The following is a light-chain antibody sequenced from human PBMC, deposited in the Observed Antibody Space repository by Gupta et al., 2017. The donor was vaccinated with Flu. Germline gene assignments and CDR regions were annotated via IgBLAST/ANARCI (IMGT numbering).Light chain of an antibody. CDR2: SNN. V-gene: IGLV1-44*01. CDR1: SSNIGSNT. CDR3: AAWEDSMNVG. Sequence: QSVLTQPPSASGTPGQRVTISCSGSSSNIGSNTVNWYQQLPGTAPKLLIYSNNQRPAGVPDRFSGSKSGTAASLAISGLQAEEEADYYCAAWEDSMNVGFGGGTKLTVL. J-gene: IGLJ3*02.